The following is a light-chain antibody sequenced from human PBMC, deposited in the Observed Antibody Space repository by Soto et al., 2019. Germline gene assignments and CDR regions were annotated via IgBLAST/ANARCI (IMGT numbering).Light chain of an antibody. CDR2: EVS. V-gene: IGLV2-14*01. CDR3: SSYTSSSTVV. CDR1: SSDVGGYNY. J-gene: IGLJ2*01. Sequence: QSALTQPASVSGSPGQSITISCTGTSSDVGGYNYVSWYQHHPGKAPKLMIYEVSNQPSGVSNRCSGSKSANTASLTISGLQAEGEADYYCSSYTSSSTVVFGGGTKLTLL.